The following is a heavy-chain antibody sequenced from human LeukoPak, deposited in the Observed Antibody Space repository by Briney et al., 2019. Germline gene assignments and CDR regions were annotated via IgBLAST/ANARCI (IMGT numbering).Heavy chain of an antibody. D-gene: IGHD6-19*01. CDR1: GFTFSSYW. CDR2: INSVGSST. CDR3: ARQDSSGQFDP. V-gene: IGHV3-74*01. Sequence: GGSLRLSCAASGFTFSSYWMHWVRQAPGKGLVWVSRINSVGSSTSYADSVKGRFTISRDNAKNTLYLQMNSLRAEDTAVYYCARQDSSGQFDPWGQGTLVTVSS. J-gene: IGHJ5*02.